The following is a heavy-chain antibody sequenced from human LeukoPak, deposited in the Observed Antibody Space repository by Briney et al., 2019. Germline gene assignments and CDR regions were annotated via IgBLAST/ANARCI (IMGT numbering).Heavy chain of an antibody. J-gene: IGHJ4*02. CDR1: GFTFRTYS. V-gene: IGHV3-48*01. Sequence: GSLRLSCAASGFTFRTYSMKWVRQAPGKGLEWVSYISDSSAMYYADSVRGRFTISRENDKNSLFLQMNSLRSEDTAVYYCIGYCSGGSCLGKMGNKYYFDYWGQGTLVTVSS. CDR3: IGYCSGGSCLGKMGNKYYFDY. CDR2: ISDSSAM. D-gene: IGHD2-15*01.